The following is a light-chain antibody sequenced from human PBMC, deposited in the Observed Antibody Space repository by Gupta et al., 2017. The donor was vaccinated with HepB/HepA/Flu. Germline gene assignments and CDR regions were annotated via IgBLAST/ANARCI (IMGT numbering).Light chain of an antibody. CDR3: QVWDSSSDHLV. V-gene: IGLV3-21*04. Sequence: SDVLTQPLSVSVAPGKTARITCGGNNIGSKSVHWYQQKTGQAPVMVIYYASDRPSGIPERFSGSNSGNTATLTISRVDAGDEADYYCQVWDSSSDHLVFGGGTKLTVL. J-gene: IGLJ2*01. CDR2: YAS. CDR1: NIGSKS.